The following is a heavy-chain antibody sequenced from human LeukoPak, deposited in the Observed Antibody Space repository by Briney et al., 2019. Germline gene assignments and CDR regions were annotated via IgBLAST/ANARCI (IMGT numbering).Heavy chain of an antibody. Sequence: PSETLSLTCTVSRGSISSYYWSWIRQPPGSGLEWIGYIYYSGSTNYNPSLKSRVTISVDTSQNQFSLKLSSVTAADTAVYYCARRSMVRGVKWWGQGTLVTVSS. CDR3: ARRSMVRGVKW. J-gene: IGHJ4*02. D-gene: IGHD3-10*01. CDR1: RGSISSYY. CDR2: IYYSGST. V-gene: IGHV4-59*12.